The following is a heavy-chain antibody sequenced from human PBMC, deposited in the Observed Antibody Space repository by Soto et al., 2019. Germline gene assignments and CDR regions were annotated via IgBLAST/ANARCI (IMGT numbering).Heavy chain of an antibody. CDR1: GFTFSSYG. V-gene: IGHV3-33*01. Sequence: PGGSLRLSCAASGFTFSSYGMHWVRQAPGKGLEWVAVIWYDGSNKYYADSVEGRFTISRDNSKNTLYLQMNSLRAEDTAVYYRASMYYYGSGSYPPWFDPWGQGTLVTVSS. CDR2: IWYDGSNK. D-gene: IGHD3-10*01. J-gene: IGHJ5*02. CDR3: ASMYYYGSGSYPPWFDP.